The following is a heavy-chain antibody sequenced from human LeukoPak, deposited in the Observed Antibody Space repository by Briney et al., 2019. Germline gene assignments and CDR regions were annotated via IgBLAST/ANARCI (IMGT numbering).Heavy chain of an antibody. J-gene: IGHJ6*02. CDR1: GGSISSYY. D-gene: IGHD6-13*01. CDR2: IYYSGST. CDR3: ARGPAEEQQLVYGPRNMPHTTWMRGMDV. Sequence: KPSETLSLTCTVSGGSISSYYWSWIRQPPGKGLEWIGYIYYSGSTNYNPSLKSRVTISVDTSKNQFSLKLSSVTAADTAVYYCARGPAEEQQLVYGPRNMPHTTWMRGMDVWGQGTTVTVSS. V-gene: IGHV4-59*01.